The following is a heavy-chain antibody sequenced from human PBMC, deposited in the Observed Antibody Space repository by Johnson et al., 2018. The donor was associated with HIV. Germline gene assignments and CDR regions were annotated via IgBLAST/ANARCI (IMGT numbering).Heavy chain of an antibody. D-gene: IGHD5/OR15-5a*01. CDR2: IRYDGTNK. J-gene: IGHJ3*02. V-gene: IGHV3-30*02. CDR1: GFTFSDYY. Sequence: QMQLVESGGGLVQPGGSLRLSCAASGFTFSDYYMSWIRQAPDKGLEWVAFIRYDGTNKYYVESVRGRFTISRDNSKNTLFLQMNSLRAEDTAVYYCARDNLRAFDIWGQGTMVTVSS. CDR3: ARDNLRAFDI.